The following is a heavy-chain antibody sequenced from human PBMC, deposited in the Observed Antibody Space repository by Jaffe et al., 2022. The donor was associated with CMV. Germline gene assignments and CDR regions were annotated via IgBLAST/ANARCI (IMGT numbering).Heavy chain of an antibody. Sequence: EVQLVESGGGLVQPGGSLRLSCAASGFTFSSYSMNWVRQAPGKGLEWVSYISSSSSTIYYADSVKGRFTISRDNAKNSLYLQMNSLRDEDTAVYYCARLLRYFDWLFVSDAFDIWGQGTMVTVSS. D-gene: IGHD3-9*01. CDR1: GFTFSSYS. V-gene: IGHV3-48*02. J-gene: IGHJ3*02. CDR3: ARLLRYFDWLFVSDAFDI. CDR2: ISSSSSTI.